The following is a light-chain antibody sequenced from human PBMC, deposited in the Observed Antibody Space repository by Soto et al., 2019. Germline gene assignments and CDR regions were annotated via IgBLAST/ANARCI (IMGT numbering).Light chain of an antibody. CDR2: QAS. CDR3: QQYSSYSQYT. V-gene: IGKV1-5*03. Sequence: DIQMTQSPSTLSASVGDRVTITCRASESISTWLAWYQLKPGRAPKLLIYQASTLQGGVPSRFSGSGSGTEFTLTISSLQPDDFVTYYCQQYSSYSQYTFGQGTKLEIK. CDR1: ESISTW. J-gene: IGKJ2*01.